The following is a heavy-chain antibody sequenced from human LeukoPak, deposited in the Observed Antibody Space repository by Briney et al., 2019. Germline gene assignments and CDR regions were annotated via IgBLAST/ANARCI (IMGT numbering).Heavy chain of an antibody. CDR3: ARTPLLTYYYDSSGYYSFDY. CDR1: GFTFDVYG. Sequence: GGSLRHSCAPSGFTFDVYGMSWVRHAPEKGREWVCHINWNGGSTGYADSVKGRFTISRDNAKNSLHLQMNSLRAEDTALYYCARTPLLTYYYDSSGYYSFDYWGQGTLVTVSS. CDR2: INWNGGST. V-gene: IGHV3-20*04. J-gene: IGHJ4*02. D-gene: IGHD3-22*01.